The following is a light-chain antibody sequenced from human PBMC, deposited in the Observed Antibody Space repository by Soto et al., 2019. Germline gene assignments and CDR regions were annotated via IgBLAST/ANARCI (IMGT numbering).Light chain of an antibody. Sequence: EIVLTQSPGTLSLSPGERVTLSCRASQSVSSSYLAWYQQKTGQAPRLLIYGASSRATGIPDRFSGSGSGTDFTLTISRLEPEDFAVYYCQQYGNSPVTFGQGTKVEIK. V-gene: IGKV3-20*01. J-gene: IGKJ1*01. CDR3: QQYGNSPVT. CDR2: GAS. CDR1: QSVSSSY.